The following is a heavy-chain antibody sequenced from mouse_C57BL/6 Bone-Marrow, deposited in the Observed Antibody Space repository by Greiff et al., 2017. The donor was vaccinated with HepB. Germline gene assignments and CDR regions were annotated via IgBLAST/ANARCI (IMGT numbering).Heavy chain of an antibody. Sequence: VKLMESGVGLVQPGGSLKLSCAASGFTFSDYYMYWVRQTPEKRLEWVAYISNCGGSTYYPDTVKGRFTISRDNAKNTLYLQMSRLKSEDTAMYYCARGSYRGYYAMDYWGQGTSVTVSS. D-gene: IGHD2-12*01. CDR1: GFTFSDYY. J-gene: IGHJ4*01. CDR2: ISNCGGST. V-gene: IGHV5-12*01. CDR3: ARGSYRGYYAMDY.